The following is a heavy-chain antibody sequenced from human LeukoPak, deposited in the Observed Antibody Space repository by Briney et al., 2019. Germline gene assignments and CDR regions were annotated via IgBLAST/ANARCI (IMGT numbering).Heavy chain of an antibody. Sequence: PSETLSLTCTVSGGSISSYYWSWIRQPPGKGLEWIGEINHSGSTNYNPSLKSRVTISVDTSKNQFSLKLSSVTAADTAVYYCARGSGSQTRDFDYWGQGTLVTVSS. CDR1: GGSISSYY. CDR3: ARGSGSQTRDFDY. V-gene: IGHV4-34*01. J-gene: IGHJ4*02. D-gene: IGHD1-26*01. CDR2: INHSGST.